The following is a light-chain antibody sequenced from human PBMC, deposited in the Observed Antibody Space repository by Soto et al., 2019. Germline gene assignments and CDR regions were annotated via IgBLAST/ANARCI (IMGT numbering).Light chain of an antibody. J-gene: IGLJ2*01. CDR3: QVWDSSSDRDVV. Sequence: SYELTQPPSVSVAPGKTARITCGGTTIGSKSVHWYQQKPGQAPVLVIYYDSDRPSGIPERFSGSNSGNTATLTISRVEAGDEADYYCQVWDSSSDRDVVFGGGTKVTVL. CDR2: YDS. V-gene: IGLV3-21*04. CDR1: TIGSKS.